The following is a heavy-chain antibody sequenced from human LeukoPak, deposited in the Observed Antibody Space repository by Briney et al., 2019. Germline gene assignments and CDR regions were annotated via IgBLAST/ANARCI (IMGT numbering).Heavy chain of an antibody. J-gene: IGHJ3*02. CDR2: ISAYNGNT. Sequence: RASVKVSCKASGYTFTSYGISWVRQAPGQGLEWMGWISAYNGNTNYAQKLQGRVTMTTDTSTSTAYMELRSLRSDDTAVYYCARDPVYYYDSSGYYHHDAFDIWGQGTMVTVSS. D-gene: IGHD3-22*01. CDR3: ARDPVYYYDSSGYYHHDAFDI. V-gene: IGHV1-18*01. CDR1: GYTFTSYG.